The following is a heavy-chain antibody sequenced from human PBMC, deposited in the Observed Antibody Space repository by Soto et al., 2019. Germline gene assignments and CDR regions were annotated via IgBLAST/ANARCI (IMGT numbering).Heavy chain of an antibody. J-gene: IGHJ6*02. V-gene: IGHV3-21*01. CDR3: ARDGYSSGWYDSDGMDV. CDR2: ISSSSSYI. D-gene: IGHD6-19*01. CDR1: GFTFSSYS. Sequence: PVGSLRLSCAASGFTFSSYSMNWVRQAPGKGLEWVSSISSSSSYIYYADSVKGRFTISRDNAKNSLYLQMNSLRAEDTAVYYCARDGYSSGWYDSDGMDVWGQGTTVTVSS.